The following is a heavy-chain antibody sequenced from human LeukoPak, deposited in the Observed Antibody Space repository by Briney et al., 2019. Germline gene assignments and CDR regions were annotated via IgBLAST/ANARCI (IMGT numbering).Heavy chain of an antibody. V-gene: IGHV1-18*01. CDR1: GYTFTSYG. Sequence: GASVKVSCKASGYTFTSYGISWVRQAPGQGLEWMGWISAYNGNTNYAQKLQGRVTMTTDTSTSTAYMELRSLRSDDTAVYYCARSVAAAGRRDWFDPWGQGTLVTVSS. J-gene: IGHJ5*02. CDR2: ISAYNGNT. CDR3: ARSVAAAGRRDWFDP. D-gene: IGHD6-13*01.